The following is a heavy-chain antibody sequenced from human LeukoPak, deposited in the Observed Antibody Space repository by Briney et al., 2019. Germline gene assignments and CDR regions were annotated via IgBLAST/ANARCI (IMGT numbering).Heavy chain of an antibody. CDR2: IWYDGSNK. Sequence: GGSLRLSCAASGFTLSSYGMHWVRQAPGKGLEGVAVIWYDGSNKYHPDSVKGRFTISRDNSKNTLYLQMNSLRAEDTAVYYCARDLITFGGVIVTPIGYWGQGTLITVSS. J-gene: IGHJ4*02. CDR3: ARDLITFGGVIVTPIGY. V-gene: IGHV3-33*01. CDR1: GFTLSSYG. D-gene: IGHD3-16*02.